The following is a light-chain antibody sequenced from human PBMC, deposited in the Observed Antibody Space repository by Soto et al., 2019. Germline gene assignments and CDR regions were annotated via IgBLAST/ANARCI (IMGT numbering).Light chain of an antibody. Sequence: DIPMTQSPSTLSASVGDRVTITCRASQSISSWLAWYQQKPGKAPKLLIYDASNLESGVPSRFSGGGSGTEFSLTISSLQPDDFATYYCLQDFSYPRTFGQGTKVEIK. J-gene: IGKJ1*01. CDR3: LQDFSYPRT. V-gene: IGKV1-5*01. CDR1: QSISSW. CDR2: DAS.